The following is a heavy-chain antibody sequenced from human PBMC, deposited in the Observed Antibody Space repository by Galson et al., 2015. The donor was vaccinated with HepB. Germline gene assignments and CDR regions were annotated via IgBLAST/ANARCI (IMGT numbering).Heavy chain of an antibody. D-gene: IGHD3-22*01. V-gene: IGHV3-21*01. CDR1: GFTFSSYW. CDR3: AREGRLKYYYDSSGYYYRAFDI. J-gene: IGHJ3*02. Sequence: SLRLSCAASGFTFSSYWMSWVRQAPGKGLEWVSSISSSSSYIYYADSVKGRFTISRDNAKNSLYLQMNSLRAEDTAVYYCAREGRLKYYYDSSGYYYRAFDIWGQGTMVTVSS. CDR2: ISSSSSYI.